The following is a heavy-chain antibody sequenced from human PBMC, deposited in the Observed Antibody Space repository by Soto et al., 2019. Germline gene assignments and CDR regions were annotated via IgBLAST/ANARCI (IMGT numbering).Heavy chain of an antibody. CDR3: ALHCNNIVCSVAGYWYYATNV. Sequence: QVQLQESGPGLVKPSGTLSLTCAVSGASISNSNWWSWVRQSPGKGMEWIGEIHHSGNTNYNPSLRSRVTMSVDKSKNQFSMNLTSVTAADAAVYYCALHCNNIVCSVAGYWYYATNVWGQGTTVTVSS. J-gene: IGHJ6*02. V-gene: IGHV4-4*02. CDR2: IHHSGNT. CDR1: GASISNSNW. D-gene: IGHD2-8*02.